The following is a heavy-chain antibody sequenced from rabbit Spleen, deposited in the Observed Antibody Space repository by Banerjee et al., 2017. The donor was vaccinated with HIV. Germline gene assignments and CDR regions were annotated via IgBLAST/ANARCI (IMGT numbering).Heavy chain of an antibody. CDR1: GFTLSSYW. CDR3: ARAANNIGYCAGL. V-gene: IGHV1S40*01. CDR2: IDTSSVNT. Sequence: QSLEESGGDLVKPGASLTLTCTASGFTLSSYWMCWVRQAPGKGLELIACIDTSSVNTADATWAKGRFIMSRTSSTTVTLQMTSLTVADTATYWCARAANNIGYCAGLWGPGTLVTVS. D-gene: IGHD1-1*01. J-gene: IGHJ4*01.